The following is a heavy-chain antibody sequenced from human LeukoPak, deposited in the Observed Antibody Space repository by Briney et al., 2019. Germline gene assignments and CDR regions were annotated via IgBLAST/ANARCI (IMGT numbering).Heavy chain of an antibody. D-gene: IGHD4-23*01. CDR1: GFTFSSYS. V-gene: IGHV3-21*01. CDR2: ISSSSSYI. Sequence: GGSLRLSCAASGFTFSSYSMNWVRQAPGKGLEWVSSISSSSSYIYYADSVKGRFTISRDKAKNSLYLQMNSLRAEDTAVYYCAIFPVVPPGMDVWGQGTTVTVSS. J-gene: IGHJ6*02. CDR3: AIFPVVPPGMDV.